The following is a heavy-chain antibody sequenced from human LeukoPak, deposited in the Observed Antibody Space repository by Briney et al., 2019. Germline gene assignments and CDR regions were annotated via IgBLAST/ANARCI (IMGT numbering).Heavy chain of an antibody. Sequence: PGESLKISCKDSGYSFTSYWIGWVRQMPGKGLEYMGIIHPGDSDTRYSPSFQGQVTISVDRSSSTAYIQWSRLKASDTAMYYCATHPGGLQSGFDNWGQGTLVTVSS. D-gene: IGHD5-24*01. V-gene: IGHV5-51*01. CDR1: GYSFTSYW. CDR3: ATHPGGLQSGFDN. CDR2: IHPGDSDT. J-gene: IGHJ4*02.